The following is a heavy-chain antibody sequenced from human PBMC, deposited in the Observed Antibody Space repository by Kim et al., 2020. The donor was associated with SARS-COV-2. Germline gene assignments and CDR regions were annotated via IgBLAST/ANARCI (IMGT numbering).Heavy chain of an antibody. J-gene: IGHJ5*02. D-gene: IGHD5-12*01. CDR2: SGGT. CDR3: ARDRGYRT. Sequence: SGGTNYAQKFQGRVTMTRDTSISTAYMELSRLRSDDTAVYYCARDRGYRTWGQGTLVTVSS. V-gene: IGHV1-2*02.